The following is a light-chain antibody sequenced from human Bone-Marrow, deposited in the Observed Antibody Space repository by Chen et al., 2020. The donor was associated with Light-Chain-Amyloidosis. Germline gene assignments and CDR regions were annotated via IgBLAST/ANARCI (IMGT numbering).Light chain of an antibody. J-gene: IGKJ4*01. CDR1: QTISSNY. V-gene: IGKV3-20*01. CDR2: GSS. CDR3: QQYGTSPLT. Sequence: EIVLTQSPGTLSLSPGEGANLSCRASQTISSNYLTWYQQKFGQTTRLLIYGSSSRATGIPDRFTGSGSGTDFTLTINRLEPEDVAMYYCQQYGTSPLTFGGGTKVKI.